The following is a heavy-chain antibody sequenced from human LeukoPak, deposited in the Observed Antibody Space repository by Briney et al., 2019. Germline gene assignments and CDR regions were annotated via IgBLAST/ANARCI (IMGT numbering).Heavy chain of an antibody. J-gene: IGHJ4*02. Sequence: SETLSLTCSVSGGSISSSSYYWGWIRQPPGKGLEWIGSFYYTGTTYQNPSLKSRVTISVDASKNQLSLKLSSVTAADTAVYYCARVTDDYVWGSYRPESIYYFDYWGQGTLVTVSS. CDR1: GGSISSSSYY. D-gene: IGHD3-16*02. V-gene: IGHV4-39*07. CDR2: FYYTGTT. CDR3: ARVTDDYVWGSYRPESIYYFDY.